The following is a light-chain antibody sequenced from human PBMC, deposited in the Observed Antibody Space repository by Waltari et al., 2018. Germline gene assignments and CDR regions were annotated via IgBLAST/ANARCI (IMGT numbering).Light chain of an antibody. CDR2: AAS. J-gene: IGKJ2*01. CDR1: QSVSSY. CDR3: QQSYNTPRT. Sequence: DIQVTQSPSSLSASVGDRITLTCRTSQSVSSYLHWYQQKPGEAPKLLIYAASTLHRGVPSRFSGSGSGTDYTLTITSLQPEDFATYFCQQSYNTPRTFGLGTKLQIK. V-gene: IGKV1-39*01.